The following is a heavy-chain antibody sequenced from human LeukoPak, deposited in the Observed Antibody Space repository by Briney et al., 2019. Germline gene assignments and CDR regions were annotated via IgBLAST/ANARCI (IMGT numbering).Heavy chain of an antibody. CDR1: GYSISSGYY. J-gene: IGHJ4*02. CDR2: IYHSGSA. CDR3: ARDPYRHYYDSSGYVY. V-gene: IGHV4-38-2*02. Sequence: SETLSLTCTVSGYSISSGYYWGWIRQPPGKGLEWIGSIYHSGSAYYNPSLKSRVTISVDTSKNQFSLKLSSVTAADTAVYYCARDPYRHYYDSSGYVYWGQRTLVTVSS. D-gene: IGHD3-22*01.